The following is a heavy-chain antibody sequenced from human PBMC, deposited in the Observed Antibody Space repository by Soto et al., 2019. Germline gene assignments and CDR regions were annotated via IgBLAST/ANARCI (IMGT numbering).Heavy chain of an antibody. D-gene: IGHD3-22*01. J-gene: IGHJ4*02. Sequence: PGGSLRLSCAASGFTFSSYAMHWVRQAPGKGLEWVAVISYDGSNKYYADSVKGRFTISRDNSKNTLYLQMNSLRAEDTAVYYCARDRYDSSGYYYVLDYWGQGTLVTVSS. CDR2: ISYDGSNK. CDR1: GFTFSSYA. V-gene: IGHV3-30-3*01. CDR3: ARDRYDSSGYYYVLDY.